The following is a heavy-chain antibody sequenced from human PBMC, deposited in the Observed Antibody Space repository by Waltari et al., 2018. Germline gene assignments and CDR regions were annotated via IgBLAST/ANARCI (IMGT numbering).Heavy chain of an antibody. CDR1: GFTVSSNY. J-gene: IGHJ5*02. D-gene: IGHD6-13*01. Sequence: EVQLVESGGGLIQPGGSLRLSCAASGFTVSSNYMRWVRQAPGKGLEWVSVIYSGGSTYYADSVKGRFTISRDNSKNTLYLQMNSLRAEDTAVYYCARPQLGSSSWYLPDTWGQGTLVTVSS. CDR2: IYSGGST. CDR3: ARPQLGSSSWYLPDT. V-gene: IGHV3-53*01.